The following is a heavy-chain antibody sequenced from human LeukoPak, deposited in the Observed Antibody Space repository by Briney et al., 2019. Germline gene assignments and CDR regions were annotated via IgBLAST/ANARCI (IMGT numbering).Heavy chain of an antibody. D-gene: IGHD3-16*02. V-gene: IGHV4-39*07. CDR3: ARGDYVWGSYRYPCYYYYMDV. CDR2: IDYSGST. Sequence: SETLSLTCSVSNGSISSSRYFWGWIRQPPGKGLEWIGSIDYSGSTNYNPSLKSRVTISVDTSKNQFSLKLSSVTAADTAVYYCARGDYVWGSYRYPCYYYYMDVWGKGTTVTISS. CDR1: NGSISSSRYF. J-gene: IGHJ6*03.